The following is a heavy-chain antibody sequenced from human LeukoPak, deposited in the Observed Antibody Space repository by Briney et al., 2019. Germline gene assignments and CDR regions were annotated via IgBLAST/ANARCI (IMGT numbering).Heavy chain of an antibody. V-gene: IGHV1-2*02. Sequence: GASVKVSCKASGYTFTGYYTHWVRQARGQGLEWMGWINPNSGGRNYAQKFQGRVNMTRDTSISTAYMELSRLRSDDTAVYYCARGSGSSSGWYVSYYYYYGMDVWGQGTTVTVSS. D-gene: IGHD6-19*01. CDR3: ARGSGSSSGWYVSYYYYYGMDV. J-gene: IGHJ6*02. CDR2: INPNSGGR. CDR1: GYTFTGYY.